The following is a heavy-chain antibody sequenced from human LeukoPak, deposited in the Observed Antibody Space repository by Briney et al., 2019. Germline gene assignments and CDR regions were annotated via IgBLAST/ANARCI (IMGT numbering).Heavy chain of an antibody. CDR2: ISGSGGST. CDR3: AGDNYYDRSGYIPFDY. D-gene: IGHD3-22*01. Sequence: GGSLRLSCAASGFTFSSYAMSWVRQAPGKGLEWVSAISGSGGSTYYADSVKGRFTISRDNSKNTLYLQMNSLRAEDTAVYYCAGDNYYDRSGYIPFDYWGQGTLVTVSS. CDR1: GFTFSSYA. J-gene: IGHJ4*02. V-gene: IGHV3-23*01.